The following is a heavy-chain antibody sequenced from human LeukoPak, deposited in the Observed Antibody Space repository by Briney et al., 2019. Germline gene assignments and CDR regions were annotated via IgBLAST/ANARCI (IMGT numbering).Heavy chain of an antibody. D-gene: IGHD3-10*01. CDR3: ARDNSGVFDY. V-gene: IGHV4-31*03. CDR2: IYYTGTT. CDR1: GGFISSGGCY. J-gene: IGHJ4*02. Sequence: SETLSLTYTVAGGFISSGGCYWSWIRQFPGESLEWIGYIYYTGTTYYNPSLKTRVTLSVDTSKNQFSLRLSSVTAADTAAYYCARDNSGVFDYWGQGTLVTVSS.